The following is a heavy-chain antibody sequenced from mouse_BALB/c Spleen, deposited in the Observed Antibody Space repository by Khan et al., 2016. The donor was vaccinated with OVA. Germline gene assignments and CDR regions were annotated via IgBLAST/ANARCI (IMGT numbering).Heavy chain of an antibody. Sequence: VQLQQSGPELVKPGASVKMSCKASGYTFTSYVMHWLRQKPGQGLEWIGYIYPYNDDTKYNEKFKGKATLTSDKSSSTAYMEFSSLTAEDSAVYYCARNYRYDVYFDYWGQGTTLTVSS. D-gene: IGHD2-14*01. CDR1: GYTFTSYV. J-gene: IGHJ2*01. CDR2: IYPYNDDT. V-gene: IGHV1S136*01. CDR3: ARNYRYDVYFDY.